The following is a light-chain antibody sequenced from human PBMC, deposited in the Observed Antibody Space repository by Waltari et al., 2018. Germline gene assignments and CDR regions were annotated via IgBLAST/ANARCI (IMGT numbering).Light chain of an antibody. CDR1: QSVSTTY. V-gene: IGKV3-20*01. CDR3: QQYYTSHT. CDR2: GAS. J-gene: IGKJ2*01. Sequence: VLTQSPGTLSLSPGERATLSCRASQSVSTTYLAWYQQKPGQAPRLLIYGASSRASGIPDRFSGTGSGTDFTLTISRLEPEDFAVYYCQQYYTSHTFGQGTKLEIK.